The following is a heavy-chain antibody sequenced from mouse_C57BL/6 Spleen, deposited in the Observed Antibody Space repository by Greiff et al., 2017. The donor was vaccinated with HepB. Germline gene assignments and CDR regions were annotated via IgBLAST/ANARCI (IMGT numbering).Heavy chain of an antibody. D-gene: IGHD4-1*01. J-gene: IGHJ2*01. Sequence: EVQLVESEGGLVQPGSSMKLSCTASGFTFSDYYMAWVRQVPEKGLEWVANINYDGSSTYYLDSLKSRFIISRDNAKNILYLQMSSLKSEDTATYYCARDLGFLDYWGQGTTLTVSS. CDR1: GFTFSDYY. CDR2: INYDGSST. CDR3: ARDLGFLDY. V-gene: IGHV5-16*01.